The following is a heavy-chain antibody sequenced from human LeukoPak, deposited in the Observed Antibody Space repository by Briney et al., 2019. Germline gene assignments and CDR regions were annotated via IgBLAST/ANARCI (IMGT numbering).Heavy chain of an antibody. J-gene: IGHJ3*02. V-gene: IGHV4-39*01. D-gene: IGHD5-24*01. CDR3: ARLKGRWLQSRAFDI. CDR2: IYYSGST. Sequence: SETLSLTCTVSGGSISSSSYYWGWIRQPPVKGLERIGSIYYSGSTYYNPSLKSRVTISVDTSKNQFSLKLSSVTAADTAVYYCARLKGRWLQSRAFDIWGQGTMVTVSS. CDR1: GGSISSSSYY.